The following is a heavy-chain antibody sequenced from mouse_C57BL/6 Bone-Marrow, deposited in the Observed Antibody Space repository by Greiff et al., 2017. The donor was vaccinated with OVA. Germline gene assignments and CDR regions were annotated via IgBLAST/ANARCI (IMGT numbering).Heavy chain of an antibody. D-gene: IGHD2-12*01. CDR2: INPGSGGT. J-gene: IGHJ3*01. CDR3: ARDDDAWFAY. CDR1: GYAFTNYL. V-gene: IGHV1-54*01. Sequence: QVQLQQSGAELVRPGTSVKVSCKASGYAFTNYLIEWVKQRPGQGLEWIGVINPGSGGTNYKEKFKGKATLTADKSSSTAYMQLSSLTSEDSAVYFCARDDDAWFAYWGQGTLVTVSA.